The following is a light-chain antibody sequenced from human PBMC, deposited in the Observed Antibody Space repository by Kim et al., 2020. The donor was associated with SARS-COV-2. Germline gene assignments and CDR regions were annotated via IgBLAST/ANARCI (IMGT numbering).Light chain of an antibody. CDR2: KDS. J-gene: IGLJ2*01. CDR3: QSADSSGTYVV. CDR1: ALPQQY. V-gene: IGLV3-25*03. Sequence: SPGQTARITGSGDALPQQYVYWYQQKPGQAPVLVIYKDSERPSGIPERFSGSSSGTTVTLTISGVQAEDEADYYCQSADSSGTYVVFGGGTKLTVL.